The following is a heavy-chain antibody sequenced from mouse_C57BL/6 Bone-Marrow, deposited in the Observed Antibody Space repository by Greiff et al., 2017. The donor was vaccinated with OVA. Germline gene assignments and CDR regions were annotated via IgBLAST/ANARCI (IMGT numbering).Heavy chain of an antibody. Sequence: EVKLVESGEGLVKPGGSLKLSCAASGFTFSSYAMSWVRQTPEQRLEWVAYISSGGDYIYYADTVKGRFTFSRDNARNTLYLQMSSLKSEDTAMYYCTRADYDSYYYAMDYWGQGTSVTVSS. J-gene: IGHJ4*01. CDR3: TRADYDSYYYAMDY. CDR2: ISSGGDYI. V-gene: IGHV5-9-1*02. D-gene: IGHD2-4*01. CDR1: GFTFSSYA.